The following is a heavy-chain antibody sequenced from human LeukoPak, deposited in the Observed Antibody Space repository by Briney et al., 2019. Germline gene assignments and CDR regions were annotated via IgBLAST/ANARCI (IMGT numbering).Heavy chain of an antibody. CDR1: GFTFSSYA. CDR3: ARGLRIAAAAPLDY. V-gene: IGHV3-23*01. D-gene: IGHD6-13*01. CDR2: ISGSGGST. Sequence: TGGSLRLSCAASGFTFSSYAMSWVRQAPGKGLEWVSAISGSGGSTYYADSVKGRFTISRDNSKNTLYLQMNSLRAEDTAVYYCARGLRIAAAAPLDYWGQGTLVTVSS. J-gene: IGHJ4*02.